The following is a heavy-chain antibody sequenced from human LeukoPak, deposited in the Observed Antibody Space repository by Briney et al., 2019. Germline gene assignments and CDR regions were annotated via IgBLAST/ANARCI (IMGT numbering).Heavy chain of an antibody. CDR1: GGSISSSNYY. J-gene: IGHJ4*02. D-gene: IGHD2-2*01. Sequence: SETLSLTCTVSGGSISSSNYYWGRIRQPPGKGLEWIGSIYYSGSTYYSASLKSRVTISVDTSKNQFSLKLRSVTAADTAVYYCARRRTSYGSFDYWGQGTLVTVSS. V-gene: IGHV4-39*01. CDR3: ARRRTSYGSFDY. CDR2: IYYSGST.